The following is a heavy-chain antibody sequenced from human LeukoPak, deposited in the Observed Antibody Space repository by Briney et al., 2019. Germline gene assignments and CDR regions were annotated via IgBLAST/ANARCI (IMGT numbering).Heavy chain of an antibody. CDR3: ERALRAFDI. CDR1: GGSISICY. J-gene: IGHJ3*02. Sequence: NPSETLSLTCTVSGGSISICYWSCIRQPPGKGLEWIGYIYYSGSTNFNPSLKSRVTISVDTPKNQFSLKMSSVTAADTAVYYCERALRAFDIWGQGTMVTVSS. V-gene: IGHV4-59*13. CDR2: IYYSGST.